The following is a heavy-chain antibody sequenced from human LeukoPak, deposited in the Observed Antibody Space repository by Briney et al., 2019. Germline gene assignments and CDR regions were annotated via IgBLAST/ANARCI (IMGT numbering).Heavy chain of an antibody. D-gene: IGHD6-13*01. Sequence: GGSLRLSCAASGFTFDDYGMSWVRQAPGKGLEWVSGINWNGGSTGYEDSVKGRFTISRDNAKNSLYLQMNSLRAEDTALYYCARAAAGYYYYYMGVWGKGTTVTVSS. J-gene: IGHJ6*03. CDR1: GFTFDDYG. V-gene: IGHV3-20*04. CDR2: INWNGGST. CDR3: ARAAAGYYYYYMGV.